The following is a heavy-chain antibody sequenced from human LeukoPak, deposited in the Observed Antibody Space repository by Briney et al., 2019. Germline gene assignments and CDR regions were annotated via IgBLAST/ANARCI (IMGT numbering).Heavy chain of an antibody. Sequence: GGSLRLSCAASGFTFSSYSMNWVRQAPGKGLEWVSSISSSSSYIYYADSVKGRFTISRDNAKNSLYLQMNSLRAEDTAVYYCARGFGVVISYFDYWGQGTLVTVSS. J-gene: IGHJ4*02. D-gene: IGHD3-3*01. CDR2: ISSSSSYI. CDR3: ARGFGVVISYFDY. V-gene: IGHV3-21*01. CDR1: GFTFSSYS.